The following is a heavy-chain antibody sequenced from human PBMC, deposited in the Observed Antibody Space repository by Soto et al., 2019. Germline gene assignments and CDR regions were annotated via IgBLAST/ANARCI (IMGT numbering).Heavy chain of an antibody. V-gene: IGHV3-33*08. Sequence: GGSLRLSCVASGFTFSSYVIHWVRQAPGKGLEWVAVIWYDGSNKYYADSVKGRFTISRDNSKNTLYLQMNSLRAEDTAVYYCARDESSSWYLLYGMDVWGQGTTVTVSS. J-gene: IGHJ6*02. CDR3: ARDESSSWYLLYGMDV. CDR1: GFTFSSYV. D-gene: IGHD6-13*01. CDR2: IWYDGSNK.